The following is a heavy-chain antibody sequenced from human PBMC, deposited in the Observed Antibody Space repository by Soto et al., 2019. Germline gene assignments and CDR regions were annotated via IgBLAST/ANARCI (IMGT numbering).Heavy chain of an antibody. J-gene: IGHJ4*02. V-gene: IGHV3-30*18. Sequence: QVQLVESGGGVVQPGRSLRLSCAASGFTFSSYGMHWVRQAPGKGLEWVAVISYDGSNKYYADSVKGRFTISRDNSKNTLYLQMHSLRAEDTAVYYCAKGFLRQLGAFDYWGQGTLVTVSS. CDR2: ISYDGSNK. CDR1: GFTFSSYG. CDR3: AKGFLRQLGAFDY. D-gene: IGHD6-6*01.